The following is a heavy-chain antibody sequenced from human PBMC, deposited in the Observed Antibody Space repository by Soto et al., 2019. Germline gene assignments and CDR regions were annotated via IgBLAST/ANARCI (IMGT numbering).Heavy chain of an antibody. CDR2: ISTYSGDT. J-gene: IGHJ3*01. V-gene: IGHV1-18*01. D-gene: IGHD6-19*01. CDR3: TRAGIGSPATSAVDV. CDR1: GYTFTNYG. Sequence: QVQLVQSGAEVKKPGASVKVSCKASGYTFTNYGIGWVREAPGRGLEWMGWISTYSGDTDSAQKLRGRFTMTRDTSTTTAYMELGSLMSDDTAVYYCTRAGIGSPATSAVDVWGQGTVVTVSP.